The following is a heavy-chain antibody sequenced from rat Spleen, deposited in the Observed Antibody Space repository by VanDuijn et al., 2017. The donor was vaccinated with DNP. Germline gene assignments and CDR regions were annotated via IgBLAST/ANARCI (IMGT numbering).Heavy chain of an antibody. D-gene: IGHD1-4*01. Sequence: EVQLVESGGDLVQPGRSLKLSCAASGFTFSDYYMAWVRQAPTKGLEWVAYISYDGVNTYNGDSVKGRFTISRDNAKSTLYLQMNSLRSEDMATYYCARHVLPLRVWDYWGQGVMVTVSS. CDR3: ARHVLPLRVWDY. V-gene: IGHV5-22*01. CDR1: GFTFSDYY. J-gene: IGHJ2*01. CDR2: ISYDGVNT.